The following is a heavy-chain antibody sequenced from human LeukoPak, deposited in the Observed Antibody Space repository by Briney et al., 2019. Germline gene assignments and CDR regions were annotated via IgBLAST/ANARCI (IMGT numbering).Heavy chain of an antibody. CDR1: GGSISTYY. J-gene: IGHJ4*02. CDR2: IYYSGST. D-gene: IGHD6-13*01. Sequence: SETLSLTCTVSGGSISTYYWNWIRQSPGKGLEWIGNIYYSGSTNYNPSLKSRVTISVDTSKNQFSLRLSSVTAADTAIYYCARVPAAGTGPDYWGQGTLVTVSS. V-gene: IGHV4-59*01. CDR3: ARVPAAGTGPDY.